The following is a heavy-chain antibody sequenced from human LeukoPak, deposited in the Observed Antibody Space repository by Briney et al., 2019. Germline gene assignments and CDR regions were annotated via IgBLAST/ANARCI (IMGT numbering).Heavy chain of an antibody. CDR2: IYSGGTT. CDR3: ARDGHGSGTYYNVHFDY. V-gene: IGHV3-66*01. Sequence: GGSLRLSCAASGFTVSSNYMSWVRQAPGKGLEWISVIYSGGTTYYADSVKGRFTISRDNSKNTLYLQMNSLRAEDTAVYYCARDGHGSGTYYNVHFDYWGQGTPVTVSS. J-gene: IGHJ4*02. D-gene: IGHD3-10*01. CDR1: GFTVSSNY.